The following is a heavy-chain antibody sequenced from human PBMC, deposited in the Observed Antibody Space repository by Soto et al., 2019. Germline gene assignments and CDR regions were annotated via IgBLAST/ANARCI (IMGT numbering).Heavy chain of an antibody. J-gene: IGHJ3*02. CDR3: ARLPDAFDI. Sequence: SETLSLTCTVSGGSLSSYYWSWIRQPPGKGLEWIGYIYYSGSTNYNPSLKSRVTIPVDTSKNQFSLKLSSVTAADTDVYYCARLPDAFDIWGQGTMVTVSS. V-gene: IGHV4-59*08. CDR2: IYYSGST. CDR1: GGSLSSYY.